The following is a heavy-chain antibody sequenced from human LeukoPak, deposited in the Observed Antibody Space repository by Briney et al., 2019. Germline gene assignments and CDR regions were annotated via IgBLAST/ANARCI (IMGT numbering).Heavy chain of an antibody. CDR3: ARVGYSYSYCYFDY. Sequence: PGGSLRLSCAASGFTVSSNYMSWVRQAPGKGLEWVSVIYSGGSTYYADSVKGRFTISIDNSKNTLYLQMNSLRAEDTAVYYCARVGYSYSYCYFDYWGQGTLVTVSS. CDR1: GFTVSSNY. D-gene: IGHD5-18*01. J-gene: IGHJ4*02. V-gene: IGHV3-53*01. CDR2: IYSGGST.